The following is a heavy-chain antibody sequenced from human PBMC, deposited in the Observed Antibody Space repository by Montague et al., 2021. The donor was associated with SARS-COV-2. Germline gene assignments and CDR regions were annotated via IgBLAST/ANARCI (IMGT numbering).Heavy chain of an antibody. CDR3: TTESYDYGDYVGQYYYYGMDV. D-gene: IGHD4-17*01. V-gene: IGHV3-15*01. CDR1: GFPFSNAW. Sequence: SLSLSFSASGFPFSNAWMSWVRQAPGKGLEWVGRIKSKTDGGTTDYAAPVKGRFTISRDDSKNTLYLQMNSLKTEDTAVYYCTTESYDYGDYVGQYYYYGMDVWGQGTTVTVSS. CDR2: IKSKTDGGTT. J-gene: IGHJ6*02.